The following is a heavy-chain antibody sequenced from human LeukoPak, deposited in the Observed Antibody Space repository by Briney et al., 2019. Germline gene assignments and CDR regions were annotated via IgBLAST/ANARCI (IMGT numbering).Heavy chain of an antibody. J-gene: IGHJ4*02. V-gene: IGHV5-51*01. CDR3: AILNHPDGRVY. D-gene: IGHD5-24*01. Sequence: GESLKISCQGFGYTFTTSWIGWVRQLPGKGLEWMAIISAGNSDTKYSPSFQGQVSISTDRSISTAYLQWSSLQASDTAIYFCAILNHPDGRVYWGQGTLVTVSS. CDR1: GYTFTTSW. CDR2: ISAGNSDT.